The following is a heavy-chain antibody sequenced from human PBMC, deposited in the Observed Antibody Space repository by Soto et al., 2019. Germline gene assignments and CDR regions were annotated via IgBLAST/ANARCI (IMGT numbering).Heavy chain of an antibody. CDR3: TRGPRPTSTGTGAL. J-gene: IGHJ4*02. Sequence: XESLSLACAASGFTVSMYWMHWVRQVPGKGPEWVSRINDDGISTNYADSVKGRFTISRDNAKNTLYLQMNALRVEDTGVYYCTRGPRPTSTGTGALWGQGTLVTVSS. D-gene: IGHD1-1*01. V-gene: IGHV3-74*01. CDR1: GFTVSMYW. CDR2: INDDGIST.